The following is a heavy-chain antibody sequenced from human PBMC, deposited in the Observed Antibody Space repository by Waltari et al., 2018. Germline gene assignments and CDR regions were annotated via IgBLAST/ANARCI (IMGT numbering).Heavy chain of an antibody. CDR2: IDYSGST. CDR3: ARGRIAAPVDY. J-gene: IGHJ4*02. D-gene: IGHD6-6*01. CDR1: GGSISSYY. Sequence: QVQLQESGPGLVKPSETLSLTCTVSGGSISSYYWSWIRQPPGKGLEWIGYIDYSGSTNSNPSLKSRVTISVDTSKNQFSLKLSSVTAADTAVYYCARGRIAAPVDYWGQGTLVTVSS. V-gene: IGHV4-59*01.